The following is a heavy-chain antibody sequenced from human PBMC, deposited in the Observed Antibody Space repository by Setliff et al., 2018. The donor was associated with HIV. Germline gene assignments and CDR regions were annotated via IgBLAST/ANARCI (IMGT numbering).Heavy chain of an antibody. CDR3: TTDPMVRGGLNWFDP. CDR1: GFTFSHAW. J-gene: IGHJ5*02. CDR2: IKTQPSNYAT. V-gene: IGHV3-73*01. D-gene: IGHD3-10*01. Sequence: GGSLRLSCAASGFTFSHAWMTWVRQAPGKGLEWVGRIKTQPSNYATAHGASMEGRFTISRDDSKSTAYLQLSSLKVEDTAVYYCTTDPMVRGGLNWFDPWGQGTLVTVSS.